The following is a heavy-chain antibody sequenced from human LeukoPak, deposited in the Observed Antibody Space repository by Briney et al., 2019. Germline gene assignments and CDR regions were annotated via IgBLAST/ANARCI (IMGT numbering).Heavy chain of an antibody. D-gene: IGHD1-14*01. CDR3: GRLPTLQNQAKHTSWDAFDI. J-gene: IGHJ3*02. Sequence: PGGSLRLSCMGSGFNFYGYNMNWVRQAAGKGLEWIAYISISGDIRYYTDPVRGRFTISRDNAKNSLYLQMSSLRVDDTAVYYCGRLPTLQNQAKHTSWDAFDIWGRGTMITVSA. CDR2: ISISGDIR. CDR1: GFNFYGYN. V-gene: IGHV3-48*01.